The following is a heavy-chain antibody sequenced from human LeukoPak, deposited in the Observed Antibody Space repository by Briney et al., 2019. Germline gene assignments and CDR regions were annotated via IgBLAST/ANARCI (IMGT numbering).Heavy chain of an antibody. J-gene: IGHJ4*02. Sequence: SGGSLRLSCASSGFTFSSDWMYWVRQAPGKGLEWVSSISRSSSHIYDADSVKGRFTISRDNAKNSLYLQMNSLRAEDTAVYYCARDVSSGWLDFDYWGQGTLVTVSS. CDR3: ARDVSSGWLDFDY. D-gene: IGHD6-19*01. CDR2: ISRSSSHI. V-gene: IGHV3-21*01. CDR1: GFTFSSDW.